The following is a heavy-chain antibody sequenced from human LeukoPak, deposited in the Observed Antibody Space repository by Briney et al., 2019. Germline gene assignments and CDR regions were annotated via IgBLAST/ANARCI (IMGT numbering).Heavy chain of an antibody. CDR1: GGSISSYY. CDR3: ARAVAGAFDI. V-gene: IGHV4-59*12. Sequence: SETLSLTCTVSGGSISSYYWSWIRQPPGKGLEWIGYIYCSGSTNYNPSLKSRVTISVDTSKNQFSLKLSSVTAADTAVYYCARAVAGAFDIWGQGTMVTVSS. J-gene: IGHJ3*02. D-gene: IGHD6-19*01. CDR2: IYCSGST.